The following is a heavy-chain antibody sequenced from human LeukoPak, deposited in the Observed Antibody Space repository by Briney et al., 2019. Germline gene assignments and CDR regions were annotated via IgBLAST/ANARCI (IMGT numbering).Heavy chain of an antibody. V-gene: IGHV4-59*11. Sequence: SETLSLTCTVSGGSISSHYWSWIRQPPGKGLEWIGYIYYSGSTNYNPSLKSRVTLSVDTSKNQFSLKLSSVTAADTAVYYCASALGYCSSTSCYGWFDPWGQGTLVTVSS. J-gene: IGHJ5*02. CDR2: IYYSGST. CDR3: ASALGYCSSTSCYGWFDP. D-gene: IGHD2-2*01. CDR1: GGSISSHY.